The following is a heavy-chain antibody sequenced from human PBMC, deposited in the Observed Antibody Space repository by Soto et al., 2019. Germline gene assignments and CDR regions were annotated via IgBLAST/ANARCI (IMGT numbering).Heavy chain of an antibody. V-gene: IGHV1-18*01. CDR3: ARFGVVVAAGDY. CDR2: ISAYNGNT. D-gene: IGHD2-15*01. J-gene: IGHJ4*02. CDR1: GYTFTSYG. Sequence: QVQLVQSGAEVKKPGASVKVSCKASGYTFTSYGISWVRQAPGQGLEWMGWISAYNGNTNYAQKLQGRVTMTTDTATRNADMELRSLRSEDRAVYYWARFGVVVAAGDYWGQGTLVTVSS.